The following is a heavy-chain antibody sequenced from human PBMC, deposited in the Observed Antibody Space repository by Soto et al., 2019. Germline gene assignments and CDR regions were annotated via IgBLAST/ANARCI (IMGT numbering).Heavy chain of an antibody. D-gene: IGHD3-22*01. Sequence: PSETLSLTCTVSGGSVSSGDYLWTWIRQHPGKGLEWMGYIDYSGSAYHSPSLNSRVSISVDTSKNCFSLKIDSVTAADTAVYFCARQKRHLFLGFPDEFDIWGPGTLVTVSS. CDR2: IDYSGSA. V-gene: IGHV4-31*03. J-gene: IGHJ3*02. CDR1: GGSVSSGDYL. CDR3: ARQKRHLFLGFPDEFDI.